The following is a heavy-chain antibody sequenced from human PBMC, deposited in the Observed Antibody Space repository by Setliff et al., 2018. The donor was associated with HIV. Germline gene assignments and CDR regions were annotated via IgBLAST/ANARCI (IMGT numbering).Heavy chain of an antibody. V-gene: IGHV4-39*01. J-gene: IGHJ6*03. CDR1: GGSISGSSYY. D-gene: IGHD2-2*01. Sequence: SETLSLTCTVSGGSISGSSYYWGWIRQPPGKGLGWIGSIYYSGSTYYNPSLKSRVTISVDTSKNQFSLKLSSVTAADTAVYYCARVDCSSTSCYRDYYYYMDVWGKGTTVTVSS. CDR3: ARVDCSSTSCYRDYYYYMDV. CDR2: IYYSGST.